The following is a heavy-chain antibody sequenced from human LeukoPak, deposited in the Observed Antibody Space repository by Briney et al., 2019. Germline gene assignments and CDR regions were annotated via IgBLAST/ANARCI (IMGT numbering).Heavy chain of an antibody. CDR3: ARDKGRFLERLGDAFDI. Sequence: GGSLRLSCAASGFTFSSYSMNWVRQAPGKGLEWVSSISSSSSYIYYADSVKGRFTISRDNAKNSLYLQMNSLRAEDTAVYYCARDKGRFLERLGDAFDIWGQGTMVTVSS. V-gene: IGHV3-21*01. CDR2: ISSSSSYI. D-gene: IGHD3-3*01. J-gene: IGHJ3*02. CDR1: GFTFSSYS.